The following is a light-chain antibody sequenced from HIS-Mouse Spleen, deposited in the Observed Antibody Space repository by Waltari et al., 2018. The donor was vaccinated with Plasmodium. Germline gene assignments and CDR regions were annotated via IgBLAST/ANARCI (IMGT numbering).Light chain of an antibody. V-gene: IGLV3-10*01. CDR1: ALPNKY. J-gene: IGLJ3*02. CDR3: YSTDSSGNHRV. Sequence: SYELTQQPSVSVSPGQPARLTCSGDALPNKYAYWYQQKSGQAPVLVIYEDSKRPSGIPERFSGSSSGTMATLTISGAQVEDEADYYCYSTDSSGNHRVFGGGTKLTVL. CDR2: EDS.